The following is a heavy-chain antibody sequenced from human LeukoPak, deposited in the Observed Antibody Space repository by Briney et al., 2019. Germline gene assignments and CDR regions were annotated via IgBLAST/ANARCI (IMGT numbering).Heavy chain of an antibody. CDR2: MNPNSGNT. D-gene: IGHD3-3*01. J-gene: IGHJ4*02. CDR1: GYTLTSYD. Sequence: GASVKVSCKASGYTLTSYDINWVRQATGQGLEWKGWMNPNSGNTGYAQKFQGRVTITRNTSISTAYMELSSLRSEDTAVYYCARRYDFWSGYPFDYWGQGTLVTVSS. V-gene: IGHV1-8*03. CDR3: ARRYDFWSGYPFDY.